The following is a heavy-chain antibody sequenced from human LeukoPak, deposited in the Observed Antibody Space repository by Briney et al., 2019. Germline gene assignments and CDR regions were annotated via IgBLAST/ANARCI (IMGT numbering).Heavy chain of an antibody. CDR2: ISGSGGST. V-gene: IGHV3-23*01. CDR1: GFTFSSYA. J-gene: IGHJ4*02. Sequence: GGSLRLSCAASGFTFSSYAMSWVRQAPGKGLEWVSAISGSGGSTYYADSVKGRFTISRDNSKNTLYLQMNSLRAEDTDVYYCAKLTGSPYYFGYWGQGTLVTVSS. CDR3: AKLTGSPYYFGY. D-gene: IGHD1-1*01.